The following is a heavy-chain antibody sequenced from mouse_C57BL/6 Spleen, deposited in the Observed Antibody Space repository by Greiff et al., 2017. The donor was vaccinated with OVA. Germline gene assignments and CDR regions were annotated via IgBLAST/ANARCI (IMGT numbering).Heavy chain of an antibody. V-gene: IGHV1-4*01. CDR3: ARGDYYGSTSDY. J-gene: IGHJ2*01. CDR1: GYTFTSYT. CDR2: INPSSGYT. Sequence: QVQLQQSGAELARPGASVKMSCKASGYTFTSYTMHWVKQRPGQGLEWIGDINPSSGYTKYNQKFKDKATLTADKSSSTAYMKLSSLTSEDSAVYYCARGDYYGSTSDYWGQGTTLTVSS. D-gene: IGHD1-1*01.